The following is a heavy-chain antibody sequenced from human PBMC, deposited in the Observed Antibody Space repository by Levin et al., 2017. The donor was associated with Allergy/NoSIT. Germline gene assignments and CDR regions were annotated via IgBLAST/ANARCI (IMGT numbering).Heavy chain of an antibody. CDR1: GGSISSSNW. D-gene: IGHD6-6*01. J-gene: IGHJ2*01. Sequence: MTSETLSLTCAVSGGSISSSNWWSWVRQPPGKGLEWIGEIYHSGSTNYNPSLKSRVTISVDKSKNQFSLKLSSVTAADTAVYYCARWGNPESIAARRNWYFDLWGRGTLVTVSS. CDR2: IYHSGST. V-gene: IGHV4-4*02. CDR3: ARWGNPESIAARRNWYFDL.